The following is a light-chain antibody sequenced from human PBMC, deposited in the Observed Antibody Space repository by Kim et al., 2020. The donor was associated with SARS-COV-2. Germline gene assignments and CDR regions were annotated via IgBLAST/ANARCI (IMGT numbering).Light chain of an antibody. Sequence: RSASVGDIVTITCQASQDISNYLNWYQQKPGKAPKLLIYDASNLETGVPSRFSGSGSGTDFTFTISSLQPEDIATYYCQQYDNLPTFGQGTKLEI. J-gene: IGKJ2*01. V-gene: IGKV1-33*01. CDR3: QQYDNLPT. CDR2: DAS. CDR1: QDISNY.